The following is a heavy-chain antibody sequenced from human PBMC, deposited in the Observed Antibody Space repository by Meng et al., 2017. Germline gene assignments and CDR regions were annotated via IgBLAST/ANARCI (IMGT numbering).Heavy chain of an antibody. D-gene: IGHD3-3*01. J-gene: IGHJ4*02. Sequence: ASVKVFCKASGYTFTSYGISWVRQAPGQGLEWMGWISAYNGNTNYAQKLQGRVTMTTDTSTSTAYMELRSLRSDDTAVYYCARDLDFWSGYPSGFDYWGQGTLVTVSS. V-gene: IGHV1-18*01. CDR2: ISAYNGNT. CDR3: ARDLDFWSGYPSGFDY. CDR1: GYTFTSYG.